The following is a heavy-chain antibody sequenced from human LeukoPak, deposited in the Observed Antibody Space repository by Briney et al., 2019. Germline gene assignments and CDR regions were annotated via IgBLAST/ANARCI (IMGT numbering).Heavy chain of an antibody. CDR2: IIPIFGTA. J-gene: IGHJ4*02. Sequence: RASVKVSCKASGGTFSSYAISWVRQAPGQGLEWMGGIIPIFGTANYAQKFQGRVTITADESTSTAYMELSSLRSEDTAVYYCARVPNYYTSGNTFDYWGQGTLVTVSS. CDR3: ARVPNYYTSGNTFDY. D-gene: IGHD3-10*01. CDR1: GGTFSSYA. V-gene: IGHV1-69*13.